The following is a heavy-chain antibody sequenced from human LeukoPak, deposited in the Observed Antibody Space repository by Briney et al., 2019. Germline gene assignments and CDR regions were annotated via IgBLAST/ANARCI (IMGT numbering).Heavy chain of an antibody. V-gene: IGHV4-39*01. D-gene: IGHD3-3*01. CDR2: IYYSGST. CDR3: ARRYYDFWSGYFDY. Sequence: SETLSLTCTVSGGSISSSSYYWGWIRQPPGKGLEWIGSIYYSGSTYYNPSLKSRVTISVDTSKNQFSLKLSSVTAADTAVYYCARRYYDFWSGYFDYWGQGTLVTVSS. CDR1: GGSISSSSYY. J-gene: IGHJ4*02.